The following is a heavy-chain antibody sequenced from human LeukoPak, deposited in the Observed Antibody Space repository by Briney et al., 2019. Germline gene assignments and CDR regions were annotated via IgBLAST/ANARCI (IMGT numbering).Heavy chain of an antibody. CDR1: GFTFSSYA. Sequence: GGSLRLSCAASGFTFSSYAMHWVRQAPGKGLEWVAVISYDGSNKYHADSVKGRFTISRDNSKNTLYLQMNSLRAEDTAVYYCARDQGSYYFDYWGQGTLVTVSS. CDR2: ISYDGSNK. J-gene: IGHJ4*02. CDR3: ARDQGSYYFDY. V-gene: IGHV3-30-3*01.